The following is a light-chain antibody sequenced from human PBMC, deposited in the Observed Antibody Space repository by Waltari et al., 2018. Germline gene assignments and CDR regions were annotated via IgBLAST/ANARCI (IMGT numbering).Light chain of an antibody. Sequence: DIQMTQSPSSLSASVGDRVTITCRASQDIVTYLAWYQQKPGEPPQLLIYTASTLKSGVPSRFSGRGSGTDFTLAITGLRPEDVATYYCQEYKSGQTTFGQGTKVEIK. V-gene: IGKV1-27*01. J-gene: IGKJ1*01. CDR3: QEYKSGQTT. CDR2: TAS. CDR1: QDIVTY.